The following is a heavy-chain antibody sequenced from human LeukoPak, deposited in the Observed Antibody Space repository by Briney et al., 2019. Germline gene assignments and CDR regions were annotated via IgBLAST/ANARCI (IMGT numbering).Heavy chain of an antibody. CDR3: ARGGGLDV. J-gene: IGHJ6*02. D-gene: IGHD3-16*01. Sequence: GGSLRLSCAASGCTFSSYWMNWARQAPGKGLEWVASINHNGNVNYYVDSVKGRFTISRDNAKNSLYLQMSNLRAEDTAVYFCARGGGLDVWGQGATVTVSS. V-gene: IGHV3-7*03. CDR1: GCTFSSYW. CDR2: INHNGNVN.